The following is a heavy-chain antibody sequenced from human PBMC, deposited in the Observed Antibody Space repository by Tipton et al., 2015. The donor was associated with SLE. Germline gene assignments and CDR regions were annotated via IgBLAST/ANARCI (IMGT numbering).Heavy chain of an antibody. CDR3: TTRVKIRFLELFY. CDR2: IKSKTDGGTT. Sequence: SLRLSCAASGFTFSNAWMSWVRQAPGKGLEWVGRIKSKTDGGTTDYAAPVKGRFTISRDDSKSTLYLQMNSLKTEDTAVYYCTTRVKIRFLELFYWGQGTLVTVSS. CDR1: GFTFSNAW. D-gene: IGHD3-3*01. V-gene: IGHV3-15*01. J-gene: IGHJ4*02.